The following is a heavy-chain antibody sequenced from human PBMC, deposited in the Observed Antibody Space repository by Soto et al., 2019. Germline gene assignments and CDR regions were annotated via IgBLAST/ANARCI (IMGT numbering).Heavy chain of an antibody. Sequence: QVQLVESGGGVVQPGRSLRLSCAASGFTFSSYAMHWVRQVPGKGLEWVAVISYDGSNKYYADSVKGRFTISRDNSKNTLYLQMNSLRAEDTAVYYCARPLWRDDDNWGYFDLWGRGTLVTVSS. CDR2: ISYDGSNK. CDR3: ARPLWRDDDNWGYFDL. CDR1: GFTFSSYA. V-gene: IGHV3-30-3*01. J-gene: IGHJ2*01. D-gene: IGHD3-16*01.